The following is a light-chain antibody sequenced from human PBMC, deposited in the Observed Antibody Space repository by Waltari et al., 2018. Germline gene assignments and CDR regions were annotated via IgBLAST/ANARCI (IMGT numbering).Light chain of an antibody. Sequence: EIVMTQSPLSLPVTPGEPASISCRSSQSLLYSNGNNHLDWHLQKPAQSPQLLIYLGSNRAPGVPDRFSGSGSGTDFTLKISRVEAEDVGVYYCMQTLQTPLTFGGGTKVEI. J-gene: IGKJ4*01. V-gene: IGKV2-28*01. CDR3: MQTLQTPLT. CDR2: LGS. CDR1: QSLLYSNGNNH.